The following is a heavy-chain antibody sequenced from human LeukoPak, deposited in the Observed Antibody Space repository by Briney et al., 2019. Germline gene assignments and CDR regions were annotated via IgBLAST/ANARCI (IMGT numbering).Heavy chain of an antibody. V-gene: IGHV3-9*01. D-gene: IGHD1-7*01. J-gene: IGHJ4*02. CDR1: GFTFDDYA. CDR3: AKALTGTRDY. Sequence: GGSLRLSCAASGFTFDDYAMDWVRQAPGKGLEWVSGISWNSGSIGYADSVKGRFTISRDNAKNSLYLQMNSLRAEDTALYYCAKALTGTRDYWGQGTLVTVSS. CDR2: ISWNSGSI.